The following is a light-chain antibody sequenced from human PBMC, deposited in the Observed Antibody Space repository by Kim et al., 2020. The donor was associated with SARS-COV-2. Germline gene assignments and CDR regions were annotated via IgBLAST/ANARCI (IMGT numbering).Light chain of an antibody. J-gene: IGKJ1*01. CDR2: AAS. CDR1: QSISTY. Sequence: SLGDRVTLTCRASQSISTYLNWYQQRPGKAPKLLIFAASNLQSGVSSRFSGSGSGTDFTLTISSLQPEDFATYFCQESYSTSARTFGQGTKVDIK. V-gene: IGKV1-39*01. CDR3: QESYSTSART.